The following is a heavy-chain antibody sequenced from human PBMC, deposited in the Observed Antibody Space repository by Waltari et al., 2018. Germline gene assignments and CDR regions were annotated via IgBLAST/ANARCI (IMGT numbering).Heavy chain of an antibody. Sequence: AMNRDGRGPGKGLGWVSCSSGNSRSIGDADTVNGRFSISRDNAKNSLYLQMNGLRAEDMALCYCAIAYDSRGPYYWGQGPLVTVSS. CDR1: A. CDR2: SSGNSRSI. D-gene: IGHD3-22*01. V-gene: IGHV3-9*03. J-gene: IGHJ4*02. CDR3: AIAYDSRGPYY.